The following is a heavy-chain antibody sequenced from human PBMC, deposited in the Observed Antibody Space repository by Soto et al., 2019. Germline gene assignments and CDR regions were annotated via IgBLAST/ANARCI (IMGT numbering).Heavy chain of an antibody. Sequence: QVQLVQSGAEVKKPGSSVKVSCKASGGTFSSYAISWVRQAPGQGLEWMGGIIPIVGTANYAQKFQGRVTITADESTSTVYMELSSLRSEDTAVYYCARGGYSGARLGDYFDYWGQGTLVTVSS. V-gene: IGHV1-69*12. J-gene: IGHJ4*02. CDR3: ARGGYSGARLGDYFDY. D-gene: IGHD1-26*01. CDR1: GGTFSSYA. CDR2: IIPIVGTA.